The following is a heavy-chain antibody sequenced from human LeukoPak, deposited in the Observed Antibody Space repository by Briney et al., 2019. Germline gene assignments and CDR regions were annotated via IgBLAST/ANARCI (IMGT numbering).Heavy chain of an antibody. J-gene: IGHJ4*02. Sequence: GGSLSLSCAASGFTFSSYAMSWVRQAPGKGLEWVSAISGSGGSTYYADSVKGRFTISRDDSKNTLYLQMNSLRAEDTAVYYCAKVRYFDWSFDYWGQGTLVTVSS. CDR1: GFTFSSYA. V-gene: IGHV3-23*01. CDR2: ISGSGGST. CDR3: AKVRYFDWSFDY. D-gene: IGHD3-9*01.